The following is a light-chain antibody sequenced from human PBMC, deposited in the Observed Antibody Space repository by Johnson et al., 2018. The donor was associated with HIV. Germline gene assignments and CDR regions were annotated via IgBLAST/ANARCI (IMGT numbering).Light chain of an antibody. Sequence: QSVLTQPPSVSAAPGQKVTISCSGTSSNIGNHYVSWYQLLPGTAPKLLIYDNNKRPSGIPDRFSGYRSGTSATLGITGLQTGDEADYYCATWDSSLSAFYVFGTGTKVTVV. J-gene: IGLJ1*01. V-gene: IGLV1-51*01. CDR2: DNN. CDR3: ATWDSSLSAFYV. CDR1: SSNIGNHY.